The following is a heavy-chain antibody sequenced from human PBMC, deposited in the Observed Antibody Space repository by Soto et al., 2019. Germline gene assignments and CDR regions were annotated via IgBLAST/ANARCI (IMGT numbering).Heavy chain of an antibody. J-gene: IGHJ5*02. Sequence: PSETLSLTSAVYGGSFSGYYWSWIRQPPGKGLEWIGEINHSGSTNYNPSLKSRVTISVDTSKNQFSLKLSSVTAADTAVYYCARGVLLSWFDPWGQGTLVTVSS. V-gene: IGHV4-34*01. CDR2: INHSGST. CDR1: GGSFSGYY. CDR3: ARGVLLSWFDP.